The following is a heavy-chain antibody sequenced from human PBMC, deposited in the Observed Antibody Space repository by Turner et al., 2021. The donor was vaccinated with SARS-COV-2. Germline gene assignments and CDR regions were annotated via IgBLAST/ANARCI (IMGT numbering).Heavy chain of an antibody. CDR2: RTGNGDKI. CDR1: GFTFSSYT. V-gene: IGHV3-48*01. Sequence: EVKLVQSGGGLVQPGGSLRLSCAASGFTFSSYTMNWFPQAQGKGMELIAVRTGNGDKIDYADSVRCRFNISRDNAKTSLFLQMNNLRAEDTAVYYSTSIVGASWGQGSLVTVSS. D-gene: IGHD1-26*01. J-gene: IGHJ4*02. CDR3: TSIVGAS.